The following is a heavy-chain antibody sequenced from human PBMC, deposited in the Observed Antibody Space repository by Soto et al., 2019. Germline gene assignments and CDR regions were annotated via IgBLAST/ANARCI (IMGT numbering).Heavy chain of an antibody. CDR2: INTGNGNT. CDR3: ARDGDIVLVPARRKHWFDP. J-gene: IGHJ5*02. D-gene: IGHD2-2*01. V-gene: IGHV1-3*04. Sequence: ASVKVSCKASGYTFTSYSMHWVRQAPGQRLEWMGWINTGNGNTKYSQKFQGRVTMTRDTSTSTVYMELSSLRSEDTAVYYCARDGDIVLVPARRKHWFDPWGQGTLVTVSS. CDR1: GYTFTSYS.